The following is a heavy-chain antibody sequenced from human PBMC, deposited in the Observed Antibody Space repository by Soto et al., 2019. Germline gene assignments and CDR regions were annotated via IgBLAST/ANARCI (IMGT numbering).Heavy chain of an antibody. J-gene: IGHJ4*02. V-gene: IGHV1-18*01. D-gene: IGHD6-19*01. CDR3: ARYSSGWYSFDY. CDR1: GYTFTSYG. Sequence: QVPLVQSGAEVKKPGASVKVSCKASGYTFTSYGISWVRQAPGQGLEWMGWISAYNGNTNYAQKLQGIVTMTTDTATSTAYMELRSLRSDDTAVYCWARYSSGWYSFDYWGQGTLVNVSS. CDR2: ISAYNGNT.